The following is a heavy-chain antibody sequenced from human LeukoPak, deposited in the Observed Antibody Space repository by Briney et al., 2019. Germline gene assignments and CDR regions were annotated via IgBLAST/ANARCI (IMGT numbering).Heavy chain of an antibody. Sequence: PGGSLRLSCAASGFTFSSYAMSWVRQAPGKGLEWDSAISGSGGSTYYADSVKGRFTISRDNSKNTLYLQMNSLRAEDTAVYYCAKVSSGYYDYFDYWGQGTLVTVSS. CDR1: GFTFSSYA. D-gene: IGHD3-22*01. CDR2: ISGSGGST. CDR3: AKVSSGYYDYFDY. J-gene: IGHJ4*02. V-gene: IGHV3-23*01.